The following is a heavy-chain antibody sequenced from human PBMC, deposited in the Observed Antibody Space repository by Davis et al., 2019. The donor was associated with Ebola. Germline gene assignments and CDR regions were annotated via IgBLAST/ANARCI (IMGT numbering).Heavy chain of an antibody. Sequence: GESLKISCAASGFTFSDYYMSWIRQAPGKGLEWVSYISSSGSTIYYADSVKGRFTISRDNAKNSLYLQMNSLRAEDAAVYYCATTLHSGYDAFDYWGQGTLVTVSS. CDR1: GFTFSDYY. V-gene: IGHV3-11*01. CDR3: ATTLHSGYDAFDY. D-gene: IGHD5-12*01. J-gene: IGHJ4*02. CDR2: ISSSGSTI.